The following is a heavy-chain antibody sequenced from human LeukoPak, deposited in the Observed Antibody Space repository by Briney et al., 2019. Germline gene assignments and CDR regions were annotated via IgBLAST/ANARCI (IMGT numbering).Heavy chain of an antibody. V-gene: IGHV4-61*01. CDR3: ARDRGDGYSDY. CDR2: IYYSGST. D-gene: IGHD5-24*01. J-gene: IGHJ4*02. CDR1: GYSISSAYY. Sequence: SETLSLTCSVSGYSISSAYYWGWIRQPPGKGLEWIGYIYYSGSTNYNPSLKSRVTISVDTSKNQFSLRLSSVTAADTAVYYCARDRGDGYSDYWGQGTLVTVSS.